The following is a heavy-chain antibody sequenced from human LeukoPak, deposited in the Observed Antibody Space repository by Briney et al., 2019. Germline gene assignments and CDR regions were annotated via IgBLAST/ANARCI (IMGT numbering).Heavy chain of an antibody. V-gene: IGHV4-39*02. CDR1: GGSIRSSSYY. CDR3: ARVYKSSWYLNWFDP. J-gene: IGHJ5*02. D-gene: IGHD6-13*01. Sequence: SETLSLTCTVSGGSIRSSSYYWGWIRQPPGKGLEYIGGIYDSGSTYYNPSLKSRVTISVDTSKNHFSLKLTSVTAADTAVYYCARVYKSSWYLNWFDPWGQGTLVTVSS. CDR2: IYDSGST.